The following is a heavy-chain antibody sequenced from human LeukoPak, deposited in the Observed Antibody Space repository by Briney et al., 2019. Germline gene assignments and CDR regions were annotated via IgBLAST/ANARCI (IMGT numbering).Heavy chain of an antibody. D-gene: IGHD6-19*01. CDR2: ISYDGRNK. CDR3: ARGRQQWLVVGY. CDR1: GFTFSSYG. J-gene: IGHJ4*02. Sequence: GGSLRLSCAASGFTFSSYGMHWVRQAPGKGLEGVAVISYDGRNKYYADSVKGRFTISRDNSKNTLYLQMNSLRAEDTAVYYCARGRQQWLVVGYWGQGTLVTVSS. V-gene: IGHV3-30*03.